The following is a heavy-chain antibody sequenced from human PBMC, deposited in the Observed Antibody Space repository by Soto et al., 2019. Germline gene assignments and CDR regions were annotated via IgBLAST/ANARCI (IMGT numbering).Heavy chain of an antibody. J-gene: IGHJ4*02. Sequence: EVQLVESGGGLVTPGGSLRLSCAASGFTFSSYSMNWVRQAPGKGLGWVSSITIGGNYIYYADSVQGRFTISRDNAKNSLYLQMNSLRVEDTAVYYCARDPTVSYYFDYWGQGTLVTVSS. D-gene: IGHD4-4*01. V-gene: IGHV3-21*01. CDR2: ITIGGNYI. CDR1: GFTFSSYS. CDR3: ARDPTVSYYFDY.